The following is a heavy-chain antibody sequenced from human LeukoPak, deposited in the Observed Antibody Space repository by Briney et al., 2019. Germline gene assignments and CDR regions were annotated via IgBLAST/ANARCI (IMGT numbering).Heavy chain of an antibody. CDR3: ARDDWNPTSPTYNWFDP. Sequence: SQTLSLTCTVSGGSISSGSYYWSWIRQPAGKGLEWIGRIYTSGSTNYNPSLKSRVTISVDTSKNQFSLKLSSVTAADTAVYYCARDDWNPTSPTYNWFDPWGQGTLVTVSS. D-gene: IGHD1-1*01. CDR1: GGSISSGSYY. CDR2: IYTSGST. J-gene: IGHJ5*02. V-gene: IGHV4-61*02.